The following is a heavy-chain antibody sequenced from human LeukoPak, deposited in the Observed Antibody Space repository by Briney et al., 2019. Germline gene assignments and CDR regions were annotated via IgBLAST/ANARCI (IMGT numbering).Heavy chain of an antibody. CDR1: GFTFSSYA. V-gene: IGHV3-23*01. CDR3: VREDTPATANY. D-gene: IGHD2-21*02. J-gene: IGHJ4*02. CDR2: ISGSGGST. Sequence: HTGGSLRLSCAASGFTFSSYAMRWDRQAPGKGLEWVSDISGSGGSTYYADSVTGRFTISRDNSKDTLFLQMHSLRPGDTAVYYCVREDTPATANYWGQGTLVTISS.